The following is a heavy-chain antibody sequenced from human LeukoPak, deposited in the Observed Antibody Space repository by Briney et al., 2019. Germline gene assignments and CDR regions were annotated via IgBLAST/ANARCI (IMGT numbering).Heavy chain of an antibody. J-gene: IGHJ4*02. Sequence: SETLSLTCTVSGGSISSYYWSWIRQPPGKGLEWIGYIYYSGSTNYNPSLKSRVTISVDTSENQFSLKLSSVTAADTAVYYCARAHNWGFSFMDSWGQGTLVTVSP. D-gene: IGHD7-27*01. V-gene: IGHV4-59*01. CDR2: IYYSGST. CDR1: GGSISSYY. CDR3: ARAHNWGFSFMDS.